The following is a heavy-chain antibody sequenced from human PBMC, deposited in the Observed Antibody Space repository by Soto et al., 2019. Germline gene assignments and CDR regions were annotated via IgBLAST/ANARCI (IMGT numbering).Heavy chain of an antibody. CDR2: INPNSGGT. CDR1: GFTFTGHY. D-gene: IGHD1-26*01. CDR3: AKSGSLFRPSLGYFGY. Sequence: GASVKVSCKASGFTFTGHYIHWVRQAPGQGLEWMGWINPNSGGTSYAQKFQGRVTMTRDTSITTAYMELSRLSSDDTAVYYCAKSGSLFRPSLGYFGYGGKGTLVTVS. J-gene: IGHJ4*02. V-gene: IGHV1-2*02.